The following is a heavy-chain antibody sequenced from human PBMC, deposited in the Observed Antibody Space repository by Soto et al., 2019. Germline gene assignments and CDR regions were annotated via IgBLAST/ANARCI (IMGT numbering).Heavy chain of an antibody. V-gene: IGHV3-33*01. CDR3: ARGPYSGGFDY. CDR2: RWYDGSEK. J-gene: IGHJ4*02. Sequence: QVQLVESGGGVVQPGRSLRLSCAASGFTFSSSGMHWVRQVPGKGLEWVALRWYDGSEKYYADSVKGRFTISRDNSKNTLYLQMNSLIAEDTAVYYCARGPYSGGFDYWGQGTLVTVSS. D-gene: IGHD6-19*01. CDR1: GFTFSSSG.